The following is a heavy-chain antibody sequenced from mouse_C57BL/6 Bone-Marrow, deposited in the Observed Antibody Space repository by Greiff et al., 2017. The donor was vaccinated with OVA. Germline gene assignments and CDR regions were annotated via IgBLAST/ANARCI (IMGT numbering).Heavy chain of an antibody. D-gene: IGHD2-5*01. V-gene: IGHV5-4*01. CDR2: ISDGGSYT. J-gene: IGHJ4*01. CDR3: AREGSNYGGYAMDY. CDR1: GFTFSSYA. Sequence: EVMLVESGGGLVKPGGSLKLSCAASGFTFSSYAMSWVRQTPEKRLEWVATISDGGSYTYYPDNVKGRFTISRDNAKNNLYLQMSHLKSEDTAMYYCAREGSNYGGYAMDYWGQGTSVTVSS.